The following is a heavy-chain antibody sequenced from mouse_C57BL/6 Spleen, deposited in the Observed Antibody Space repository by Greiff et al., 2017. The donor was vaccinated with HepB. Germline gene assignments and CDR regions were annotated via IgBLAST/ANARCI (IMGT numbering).Heavy chain of an antibody. Sequence: EVKLMESGGDLVKPGGSLKLSCAASGFTFSSYGMSWVRQTPDKRLEWVATISSGGSYTYYPDSVKGRFTISRGNAKNTLYLQMRSLKSEDTAMYYCARRDSNYAMDYWGQGTSVTVSS. D-gene: IGHD2-5*01. J-gene: IGHJ4*01. CDR3: ARRDSNYAMDY. V-gene: IGHV5-6*02. CDR2: ISSGGSYT. CDR1: GFTFSSYG.